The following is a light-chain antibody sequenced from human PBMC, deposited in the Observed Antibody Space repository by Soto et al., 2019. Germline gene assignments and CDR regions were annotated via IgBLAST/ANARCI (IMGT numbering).Light chain of an antibody. J-gene: IGKJ3*01. V-gene: IGKV3-15*01. Sequence: IVMTQSPATLSVSPGERATLSCRASQSVASNLAWYQQRLGQAPRLLVYGASTRATGIPARFSGSGSGTEFTLTISSVQSEDFAVYYCQQYNKLPVFTFGPGTRVDIK. CDR1: QSVASN. CDR2: GAS. CDR3: QQYNKLPVFT.